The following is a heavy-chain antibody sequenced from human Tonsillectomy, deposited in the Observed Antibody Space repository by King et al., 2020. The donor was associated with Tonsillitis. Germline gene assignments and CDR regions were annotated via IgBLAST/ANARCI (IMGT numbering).Heavy chain of an antibody. V-gene: IGHV3-30*04. D-gene: IGHD3-3*01. J-gene: IGHJ4*02. CDR3: ARDLTRGLYDFWSGYCDY. CDR2: ISYDGSNK. Sequence: VQLVESGGGVVQPGRSLRLSCAASGFTFSSYAMHWVRQAPGKGLEWVAVISYDGSNKYYADSVKGRFTISRDNSKNTLYLQMNSLRTEDTAVYYCARDLTRGLYDFWSGYCDYWGQGTLVTVSS. CDR1: GFTFSSYA.